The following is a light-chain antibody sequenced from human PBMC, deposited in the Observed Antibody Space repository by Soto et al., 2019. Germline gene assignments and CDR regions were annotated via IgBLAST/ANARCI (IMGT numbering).Light chain of an antibody. CDR2: GAS. CDR1: QSLRGT. V-gene: IGKV3-11*01. J-gene: IGKJ1*01. Sequence: EIVLTQSPATLSLSTGVRATISCRASQSLRGTLAWFQQKVGQPPRLLIYGASNRATGIPARFSASGSGTDFNLSISSLEPEDFAVYYCQQRTLWPRTFGQGTKVEIK. CDR3: QQRTLWPRT.